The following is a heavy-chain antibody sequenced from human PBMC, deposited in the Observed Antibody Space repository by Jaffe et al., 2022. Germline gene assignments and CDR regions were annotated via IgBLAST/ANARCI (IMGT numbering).Heavy chain of an antibody. CDR1: GGSISSYY. V-gene: IGHV4-59*01. Sequence: QVQLQESGPGLVKPSETLSLTCTVSGGSISSYYWSWIRQPPGKGLEWIGYIYYSGSTNYNPSLKSRVTISVDTSKNQFSLKLSSVTAADTAVYYCARDALYCGGDCYNGWFDPWGQGTLVTVSS. D-gene: IGHD2-21*01. J-gene: IGHJ5*02. CDR2: IYYSGST. CDR3: ARDALYCGGDCYNGWFDP.